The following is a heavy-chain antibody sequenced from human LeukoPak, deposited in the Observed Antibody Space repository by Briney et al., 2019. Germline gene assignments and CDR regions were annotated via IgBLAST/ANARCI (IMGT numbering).Heavy chain of an antibody. CDR2: IDKKDNLYAT. D-gene: IGHD2-15*01. CDR3: TRDRGTYNWFDP. Sequence: PGGSLRLSCVASGFTFRGSAVHWVRQSSGKGLEWVGHIDKKDNLYATAYAESVKGRFTISRDDSKDTAFLHMDSLKTEDTALYYCTRDRGTYNWFDPWGQGTLVTVSS. CDR1: GFTFRGSA. V-gene: IGHV3-73*01. J-gene: IGHJ5*02.